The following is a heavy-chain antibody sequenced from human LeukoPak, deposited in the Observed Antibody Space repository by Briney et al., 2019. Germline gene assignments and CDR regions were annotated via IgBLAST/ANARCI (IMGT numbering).Heavy chain of an antibody. J-gene: IGHJ4*02. CDR2: IWYDGSNK. Sequence: PGGSLRLSCAASGFTFSSYGMHWVRQAPGKGLEWVAVIWYDGSNKYYADSVKGRFTISRDNSKNTLYLQMNSLRAEDTALYYCAKDIGCSSTSCPQGFDYWGQGTLVTVSS. V-gene: IGHV3-30*02. D-gene: IGHD2-2*01. CDR1: GFTFSSYG. CDR3: AKDIGCSSTSCPQGFDY.